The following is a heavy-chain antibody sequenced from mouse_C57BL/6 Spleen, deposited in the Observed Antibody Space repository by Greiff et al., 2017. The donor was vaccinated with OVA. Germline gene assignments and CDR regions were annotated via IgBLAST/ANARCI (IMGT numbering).Heavy chain of an antibody. CDR1: GYTFTDYE. CDR3: TRWLEDDY. Sequence: VQLQESGAELVRPGASVTLSCKASGYTFTDYEMHWVKQTPVHGLEWIGAIDPETGGTAYNQKFKGKAILTADKSSSTAYMELRSLTSEDSAVYYCTRWLEDDYWGQGTTLTVSS. V-gene: IGHV1-15*01. J-gene: IGHJ2*01. D-gene: IGHD2-2*01. CDR2: IDPETGGT.